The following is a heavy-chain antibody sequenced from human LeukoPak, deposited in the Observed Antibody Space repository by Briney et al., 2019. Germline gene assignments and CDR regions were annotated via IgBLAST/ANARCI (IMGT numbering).Heavy chain of an antibody. Sequence: SETLSLTCTVSGGSISSSRYYWGWIRQPPGKGLEWIGSIYYSGSTYYNPSLKSRVTISVDTSKNQFSLKLSSVTAADTAVYYCARDVEDPDYDYVWGSYRQPPYYFDYWGQGTLVTVSS. CDR2: IYYSGST. CDR1: GGSISSSRYY. J-gene: IGHJ4*02. V-gene: IGHV4-39*07. D-gene: IGHD3-16*02. CDR3: ARDVEDPDYDYVWGSYRQPPYYFDY.